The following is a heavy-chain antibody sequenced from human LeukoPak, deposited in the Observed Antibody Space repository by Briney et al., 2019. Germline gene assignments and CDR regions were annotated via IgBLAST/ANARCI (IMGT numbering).Heavy chain of an antibody. CDR1: GYSFTSYW. CDR3: AIGGTAPAGFNWFDP. CDR2: IDPSDSYT. Sequence: GESLKISCKGSGYSFTSYWISWVRQMPGKGLEWMGRIDPSDSYTNYSPSFQGHVTISADKSISTAYLQWSSLKASDTAMYYCAIGGTAPAGFNWFDPWGQGTLVTVSS. V-gene: IGHV5-10-1*01. J-gene: IGHJ5*02. D-gene: IGHD3-16*01.